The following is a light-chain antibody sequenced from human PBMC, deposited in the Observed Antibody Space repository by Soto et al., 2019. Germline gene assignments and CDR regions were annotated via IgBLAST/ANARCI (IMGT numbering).Light chain of an antibody. V-gene: IGLV2-8*01. J-gene: IGLJ2*01. CDR1: SSDVGAYNY. Sequence: QSALTQPPSASGSPGQSVTISCTGTSSDVGAYNYVSWYQQHPGKAPKLMIYDVSKRPSGVPYRFSGSKSGNAASLTVSGLQGEDEADYYCSSYGGNNNLVFGGGTKLTVL. CDR2: DVS. CDR3: SSYGGNNNLV.